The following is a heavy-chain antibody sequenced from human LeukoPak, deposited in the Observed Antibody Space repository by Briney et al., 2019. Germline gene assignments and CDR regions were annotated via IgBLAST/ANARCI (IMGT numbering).Heavy chain of an antibody. V-gene: IGHV4-59*01. Sequence: PSETLSLTCTVSGGSISSYYWSWIRQTPGKGLEWIGYIYNSGSTKYNPSLKSRVTISVDTSKNQFSLKLSSVTAADTAVYYCARDMVDRDMVKSLGWFDPWGQGTLVTVSS. D-gene: IGHD5-18*01. CDR3: ARDMVDRDMVKSLGWFDP. J-gene: IGHJ5*02. CDR2: IYNSGST. CDR1: GGSISSYY.